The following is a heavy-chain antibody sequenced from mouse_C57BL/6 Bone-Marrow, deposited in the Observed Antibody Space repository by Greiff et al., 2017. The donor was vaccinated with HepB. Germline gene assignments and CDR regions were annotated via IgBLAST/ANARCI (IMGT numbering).Heavy chain of an antibody. CDR1: GYSFTGYF. V-gene: IGHV1-20*01. D-gene: IGHD1-1*01. CDR3: AREGLYYYGNFDY. CDR2: INPYNGDT. J-gene: IGHJ2*01. Sequence: VHVKQSGPELVKPGDSVKISCKASGYSFTGYFMNWVMQSHGKSLEWIGRINPYNGDTFYNQKFKGKATLTVDKSSSTAHMELRSLTSEDSAVYYCAREGLYYYGNFDYWGQGTTLTVSS.